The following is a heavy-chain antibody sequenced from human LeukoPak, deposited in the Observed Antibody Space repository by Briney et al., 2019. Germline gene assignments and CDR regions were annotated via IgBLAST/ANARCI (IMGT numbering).Heavy chain of an antibody. CDR3: ARGAYDFWSGSPPDY. Sequence: SETLSLTCTVSGGSISNYYWSWIRQPAGKGLEWIGRIYSSGSTNYNPSLKSRVTISVDTSKNQFSLKLSSVTAADTAVYYCARGAYDFWSGSPPDYWGQGTLVTVSS. D-gene: IGHD3-3*01. J-gene: IGHJ4*02. V-gene: IGHV4-4*07. CDR2: IYSSGST. CDR1: GGSISNYY.